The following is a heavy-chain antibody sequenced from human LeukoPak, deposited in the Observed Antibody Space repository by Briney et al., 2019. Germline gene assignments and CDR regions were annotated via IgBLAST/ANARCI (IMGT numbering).Heavy chain of an antibody. CDR1: GGSFSGYY. V-gene: IGHV4-59*08. D-gene: IGHD2-2*01. J-gene: IGHJ2*01. Sequence: PSETLSLTCAVYGGSFSGYYWSWIRQPPGKGLEWIGYIYYSGSTNYNPSLKSRVTISVDTSKNQFSLKLSSVTAADTAVYYCARTVVVPAHKAWYFDLWGRGTLVTVSS. CDR2: IYYSGST. CDR3: ARTVVVPAHKAWYFDL.